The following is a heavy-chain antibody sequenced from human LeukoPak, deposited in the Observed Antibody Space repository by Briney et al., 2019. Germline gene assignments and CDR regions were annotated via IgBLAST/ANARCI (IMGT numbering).Heavy chain of an antibody. D-gene: IGHD5-12*01. CDR3: ARADSGFDH. CDR2: VYSDGNT. J-gene: IGHJ5*02. CDR1: GFTVISSH. V-gene: IGHV3-53*01. Sequence: QTGGSLRLSCAASGFTVISSHMSWVRQAPGKGLEWVSLVYSDGNTHYAASVKGRFTISRDKSKNTLYLQMNSLRVDDTAIYYCARADSGFDHWGQGTLVTVSS.